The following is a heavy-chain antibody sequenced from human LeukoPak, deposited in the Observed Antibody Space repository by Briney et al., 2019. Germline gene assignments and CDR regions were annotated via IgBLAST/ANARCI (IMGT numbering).Heavy chain of an antibody. CDR3: ASLKRYYYDSSGYYVDY. D-gene: IGHD3-22*01. CDR1: GGSISSSSYY. J-gene: IGHJ4*02. Sequence: SETLSLTCTVSGGSISSSSYYWGWIRQPPGKGLEWIGSIYYSGSTYYNPSLKSRVTISVDTSKNQFSLKLSSVTAADTAVYYCASLKRYYYDSSGYYVDYWGQGTLVTVSS. CDR2: IYYSGST. V-gene: IGHV4-39*07.